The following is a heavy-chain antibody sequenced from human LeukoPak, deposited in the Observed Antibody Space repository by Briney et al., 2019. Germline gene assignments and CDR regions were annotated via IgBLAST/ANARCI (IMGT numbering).Heavy chain of an antibody. J-gene: IGHJ4*02. CDR1: GFTFSDYY. V-gene: IGHV3-11*01. D-gene: IGHD7-27*01. CDR2: ISSSGSTI. CDR3: ARALQLGKRRTATYYFDY. Sequence: PGGSLRLSCAASGFTFSDYYMSWIRQAPGKGLEWVSYISSSGSTIYYADSVKGRFTISRDNAKNSLYLQMNSLRAEDTAVYYCARALQLGKRRTATYYFDYWGQGTLVTVSS.